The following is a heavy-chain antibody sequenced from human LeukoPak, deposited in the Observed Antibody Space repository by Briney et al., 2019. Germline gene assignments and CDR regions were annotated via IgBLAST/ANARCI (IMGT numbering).Heavy chain of an antibody. Sequence: SVKVSCKASGGTFSSYAISWVRQAPGQVLEWMGGIIPIFGTANYAQKFQGRVSITVDDSTTTVYMQLSGLRSDDTAVYFCARLAVVPAAMSPDYWGQGTLVSVSS. CDR3: ARLAVVPAAMSPDY. CDR2: IIPIFGTA. V-gene: IGHV1-69*01. J-gene: IGHJ4*02. D-gene: IGHD2-2*01. CDR1: GGTFSSYA.